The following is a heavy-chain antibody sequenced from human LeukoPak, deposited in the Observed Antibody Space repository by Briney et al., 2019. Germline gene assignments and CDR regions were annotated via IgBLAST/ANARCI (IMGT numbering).Heavy chain of an antibody. D-gene: IGHD1-26*01. Sequence: PGRSLRLSCAASGPPVTTAHTSWARPAARKGLECVSVIYSAGSTSHADSVKGRFTISRDNSKITVHLQMNSLRAEDTAVYYCERVWELSFDYWGQGTLVTVSS. CDR1: GPPVTTAH. CDR3: ERVWELSFDY. J-gene: IGHJ4*02. CDR2: IYSAGST. V-gene: IGHV3-53*01.